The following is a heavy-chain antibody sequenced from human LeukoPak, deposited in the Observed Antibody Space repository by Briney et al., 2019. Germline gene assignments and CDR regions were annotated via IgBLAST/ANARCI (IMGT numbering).Heavy chain of an antibody. D-gene: IGHD3-9*01. CDR1: GYSFTCYW. J-gene: IGHJ4*02. CDR2: IYPGDSDT. CDR3: ARQAPYDILTGYYYFDY. V-gene: IGHV5-51*01. Sequence: GESLKISCKGSGYSFTCYWIGWVRQMPGKGLEWMGIIYPGDSDTRYSPSFQGQVTISADKSISTAYLQWSSLKASDTAMYYCARQAPYDILTGYYYFDYWGQGTLVTVSS.